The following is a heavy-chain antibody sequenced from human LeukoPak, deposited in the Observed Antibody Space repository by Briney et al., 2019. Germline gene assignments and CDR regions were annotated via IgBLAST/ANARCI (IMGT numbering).Heavy chain of an antibody. CDR2: INSDGSAT. CDR3: ASDSSYYGMDV. V-gene: IGHV3-74*01. CDR1: GFPFSSYW. J-gene: IGHJ6*02. Sequence: GGSLRLSCAASGFPFSSYWMHWVRQVPGKGLLWVSRINSDGSATIYADSVRGRFTISRDNAKNTLYLQMSGLRVEDTAVYHCASDSSYYGMDVWGQGTTVTVSS.